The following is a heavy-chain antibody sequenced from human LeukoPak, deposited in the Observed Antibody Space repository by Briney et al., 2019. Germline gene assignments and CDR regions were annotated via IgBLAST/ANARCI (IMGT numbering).Heavy chain of an antibody. CDR2: ISAYNGNT. D-gene: IGHD3-22*01. Sequence: ASVKVSCKASGYTFTSYGLSWVRQAPGQGLEWMGWISAYNGNTNYAQKLQGRVTMTTDTSTSTAYMELRSLRSDDTAVHYCARGGYYDSSGYWFDYWGQGTLVTVSS. CDR3: ARGGYYDSSGYWFDY. J-gene: IGHJ4*02. CDR1: GYTFTSYG. V-gene: IGHV1-18*01.